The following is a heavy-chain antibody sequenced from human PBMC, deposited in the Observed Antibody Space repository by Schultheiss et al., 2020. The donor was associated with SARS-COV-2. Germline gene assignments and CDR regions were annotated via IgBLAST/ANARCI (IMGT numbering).Heavy chain of an antibody. J-gene: IGHJ3*02. D-gene: IGHD2-15*01. Sequence: GESLKISCAASGFTFSSYSMNWVRQAPGKGLEWVSYISSSSSTIYYADSVKGRFTISRDNAKNSLYLQMNSLRDEDTAVYYCALGLVVNGRGAFDIWGQGTMVTVSS. CDR1: GFTFSSYS. V-gene: IGHV3-48*02. CDR2: ISSSSSTI. CDR3: ALGLVVNGRGAFDI.